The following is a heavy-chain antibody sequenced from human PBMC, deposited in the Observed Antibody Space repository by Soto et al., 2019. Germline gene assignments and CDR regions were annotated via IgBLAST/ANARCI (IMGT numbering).Heavy chain of an antibody. J-gene: IGHJ3*02. CDR2: IYYSGST. V-gene: IGHV4-39*07. CDR1: SAPVSSSTYT. Sequence: SETLSLTCTVSSAPVSSSTYTWGWIRQPPGKGLEWIGSIYYSGSTYYNPSLNSRVTVSVDTPKNQFSLKLSSVTAADTAVYYCARDGEGIAVPGNSFDIWGQGTMVT. D-gene: IGHD6-19*01. CDR3: ARDGEGIAVPGNSFDI.